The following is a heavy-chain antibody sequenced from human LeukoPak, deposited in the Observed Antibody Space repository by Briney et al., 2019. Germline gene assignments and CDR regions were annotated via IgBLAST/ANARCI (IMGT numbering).Heavy chain of an antibody. CDR2: IIPIFGTA. CDR1: GGTFSSYA. V-gene: IGHV1-69*13. J-gene: IGHJ3*02. Sequence: SVKVSCKASGGTFSSYAISWVRQAPGQGLEWMGGIIPIFGTANYAQKFQGRVTITADESTSTAYMELSSLRSEGTAVYYCATEGRESDAFDIWGQGTMVTVSS. CDR3: ATEGRESDAFDI.